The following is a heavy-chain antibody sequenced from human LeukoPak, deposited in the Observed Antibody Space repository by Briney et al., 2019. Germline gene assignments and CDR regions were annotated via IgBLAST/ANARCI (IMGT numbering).Heavy chain of an antibody. CDR1: GYTFSDYY. J-gene: IGHJ5*02. CDR2: INPDSGGT. Sequence: ASVKVSCKASGYTFSDYYMHWVRQAPGQGLEWMGWINPDSGGTKYAQKFQDRVTMTSDTSISTAYMELSRLRSDDTSVYYCARDHLLFRQPPNWFDPWGQGTLVTVSS. V-gene: IGHV1-2*02. CDR3: ARDHLLFRQPPNWFDP. D-gene: IGHD1-14*01.